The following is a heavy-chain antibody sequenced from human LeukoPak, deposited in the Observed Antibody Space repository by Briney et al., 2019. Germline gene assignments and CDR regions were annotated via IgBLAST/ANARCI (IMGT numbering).Heavy chain of an antibody. D-gene: IGHD3-10*01. CDR3: ARDAGSGDFDY. CDR2: IYSVGTT. J-gene: IGHJ4*02. V-gene: IGHV3-66*01. Sequence: QPGGSLRLSCAVSGFSVNYNYMSWVRQAPGKGLEWVSVIYSVGTTYYADSVKGRFTISRDNFKNTLFLQMNNLRVDDTAVYYCARDAGSGDFDYWGQGTLVTVSS. CDR1: GFSVNYNY.